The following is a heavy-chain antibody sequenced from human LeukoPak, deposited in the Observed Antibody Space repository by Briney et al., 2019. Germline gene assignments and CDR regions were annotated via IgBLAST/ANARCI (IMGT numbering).Heavy chain of an antibody. CDR1: GGPITNNY. CDR3: ARGIAALSY. V-gene: IGHV4-59*08. D-gene: IGHD6-6*01. CDR2: IYYSGTT. Sequence: SETLSLTCNVSGGPITNNYWSWIRQPPGKGLEWIGYIYYSGTTTYNPSLKSRVTISVDTSKIQFSLKLSSVTAADTAVYYCARGIAALSYWGQGTLVTVSS. J-gene: IGHJ4*02.